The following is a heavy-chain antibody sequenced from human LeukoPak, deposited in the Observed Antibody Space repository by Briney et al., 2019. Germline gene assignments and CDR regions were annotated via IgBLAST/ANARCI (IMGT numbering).Heavy chain of an antibody. D-gene: IGHD3-16*01. CDR2: ISANNGNT. CDR3: ARDKAPMIPLQCFAD. V-gene: IGHV1-18*01. J-gene: IGHJ4*02. CDR1: GYTFTSYG. Sequence: ASVKGPCKASGYTFTSYGFSWVRQAPGQGLEWMGWISANNGNTIYAQKIQGRVTMTTDTSTSTAYMELRSLRSDDTAVYYCARDKAPMIPLQCFADWGQGTLVIVSS.